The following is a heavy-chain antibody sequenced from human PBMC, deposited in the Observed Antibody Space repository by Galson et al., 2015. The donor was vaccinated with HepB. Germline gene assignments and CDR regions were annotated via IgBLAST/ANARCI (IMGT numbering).Heavy chain of an antibody. V-gene: IGHV1-69*13. D-gene: IGHD6-19*01. CDR1: GGTFSSSGGTFRTYA. CDR3: AREGGIAVHATWGRFYGMDV. J-gene: IGHJ6*02. Sequence: SVKVSCKASGGTFSSSGGTFRTYAISWVRQAPGQGLEWMGGILPFFGATNYALKFQGRLTVSADESTSTAFMELRSLRSEDTAVYYCAREGGIAVHATWGRFYGMDVWGQGTTVTVSS. CDR2: ILPFFGAT.